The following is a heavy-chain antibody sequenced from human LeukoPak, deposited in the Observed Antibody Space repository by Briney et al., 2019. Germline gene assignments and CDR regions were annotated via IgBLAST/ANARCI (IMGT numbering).Heavy chain of an antibody. CDR3: ATNTMFRGIHAFDI. Sequence: GESLQISCQGSGSTFTSYWIGWVRQMPGKGLEWMGIIYPGDSDTRYSPSFQGQVTISADKSISTAYLQWSSLKASDSAMYYCATNTMFRGIHAFDIWGQGTMVTVCS. J-gene: IGHJ3*02. D-gene: IGHD3-10*01. CDR1: GSTFTSYW. V-gene: IGHV5-51*01. CDR2: IYPGDSDT.